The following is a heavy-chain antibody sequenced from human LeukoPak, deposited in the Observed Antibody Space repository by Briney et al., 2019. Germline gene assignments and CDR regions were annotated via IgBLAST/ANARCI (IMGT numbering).Heavy chain of an antibody. V-gene: IGHV1-2*02. CDR2: INPSSGGT. CDR1: GYTFTGYC. Sequence: ASVKVSCKASGYTFTGYCMHWVRQAPGQGLEWMGWINPSSGGTNYAQKFQGRVTMTRDTSISTAYMELSRLRSDDTAVYYCARDLEAAVAGYDYWGQGTLVTVSS. CDR3: ARDLEAAVAGYDY. D-gene: IGHD6-19*01. J-gene: IGHJ4*02.